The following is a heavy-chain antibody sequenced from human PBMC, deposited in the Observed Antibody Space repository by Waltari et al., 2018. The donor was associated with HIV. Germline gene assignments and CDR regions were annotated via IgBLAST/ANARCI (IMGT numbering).Heavy chain of an antibody. D-gene: IGHD4-17*01. CDR2: IYTSGST. V-gene: IGHV4-4*07. CDR3: ARHPGFGDYPWYFDL. J-gene: IGHJ2*01. CDR1: GGSISSYY. Sequence: QVQLQESGPGLVKSSETLSLSCTVSGGSISSYYWSWTRQPAGKGLEWIGRIYTSGSTNYNPSLKSRVTMSVDTSKNQFSLKLSSVTAADTAVYYCARHPGFGDYPWYFDLWGRGTLVTVSS.